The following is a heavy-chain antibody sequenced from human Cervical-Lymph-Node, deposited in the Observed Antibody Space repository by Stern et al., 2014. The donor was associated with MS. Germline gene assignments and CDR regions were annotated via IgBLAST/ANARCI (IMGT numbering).Heavy chain of an antibody. CDR1: GYTFTSYY. D-gene: IGHD5-18*01. CDR2: IGPGGGST. CDR3: AREHTAMGFGY. Sequence: VHLVESGAEVKKPGASVKVSCKASGYTFTSYYVHWVRQAPGEGLAWMGIIGPGGGSTSYAQKFQGRVTLTRDTSTSTVYMELNSLRSDDTAMYYCAREHTAMGFGYWGQGTLVTVSS. V-gene: IGHV1-46*01. J-gene: IGHJ4*02.